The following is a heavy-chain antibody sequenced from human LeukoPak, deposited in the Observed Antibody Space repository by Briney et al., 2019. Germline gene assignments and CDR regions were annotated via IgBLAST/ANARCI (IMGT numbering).Heavy chain of an antibody. Sequence: ASVKVFCKASGYTFTSYGISWVRQAPGQGLEWMGWISAYNGNTNYAQKLQGRVTMTTDTSTSTAYMELRSLRSDDTAVYYCARHVVVTAIRYYYYGMDVWGQGTTVTVSS. V-gene: IGHV1-18*01. CDR2: ISAYNGNT. CDR1: GYTFTSYG. J-gene: IGHJ6*02. D-gene: IGHD2-21*02. CDR3: ARHVVVTAIRYYYYGMDV.